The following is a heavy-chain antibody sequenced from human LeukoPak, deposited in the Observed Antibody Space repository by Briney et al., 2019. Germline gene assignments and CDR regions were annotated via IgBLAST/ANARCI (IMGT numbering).Heavy chain of an antibody. V-gene: IGHV1-18*01. D-gene: IGHD3-3*01. CDR1: GYTFTSYG. J-gene: IGHJ4*02. CDR2: ITAYNGNT. CDR3: AITLEWLLYLDY. Sequence: GASVKVSCKASGYTFTSYGISWVRQAPGQGLEWMGWITAYNGNTNNAQKLQGRVTMTTDTSTSTAYMGLRSLRSDVTAVYYCAITLEWLLYLDYWGQATVVTVSS.